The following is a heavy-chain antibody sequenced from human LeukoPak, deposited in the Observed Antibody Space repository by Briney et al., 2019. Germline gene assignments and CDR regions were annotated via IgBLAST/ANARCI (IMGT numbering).Heavy chain of an antibody. J-gene: IGHJ4*02. D-gene: IGHD5-18*01. Sequence: ASVKVSCKASGYSFTSYDINRVRQAAGQGLEWMGWMNLFSGDTDYAQKFQGRITLTRDTSLSTVYMELSNLRSDDTAIYFCARHLQNTAMIILAYWGQGTQVTVSS. CDR1: GYSFTSYD. V-gene: IGHV1-8*01. CDR2: MNLFSGDT. CDR3: ARHLQNTAMIILAY.